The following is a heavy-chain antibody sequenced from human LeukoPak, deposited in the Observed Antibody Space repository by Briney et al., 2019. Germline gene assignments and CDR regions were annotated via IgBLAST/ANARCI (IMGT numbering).Heavy chain of an antibody. Sequence: PSETLSLTCAVYGGSFSGYYWSWIRQHPGKGLEWIGYIYYSGSTYYNPSLKSRVTISVDTSKNQFSLKLSSVTAADTAVYYCARDRMVRGVIFSGMDVWGQGTTVTVSS. J-gene: IGHJ6*02. CDR3: ARDRMVRGVIFSGMDV. D-gene: IGHD3-10*01. V-gene: IGHV4-31*11. CDR2: IYYSGST. CDR1: GGSFSGYY.